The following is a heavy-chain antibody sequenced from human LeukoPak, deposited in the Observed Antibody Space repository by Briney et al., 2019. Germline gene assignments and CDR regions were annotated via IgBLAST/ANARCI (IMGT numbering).Heavy chain of an antibody. CDR3: ARYSSGWQYYFDY. CDR2: IYHSGST. J-gene: IGHJ4*02. D-gene: IGHD6-19*01. CDR1: GGSISSGGYS. V-gene: IGHV4-30-2*01. Sequence: SQTLSLTCAVSGGSISSGGYSWSWIRQPLGKGLEWIGYIYHSGSTYYNPSLKSRVTISVDRSKNQFSLKLSSVTAADTAVYYCARYSSGWQYYFDYWGQGTLVTVSS.